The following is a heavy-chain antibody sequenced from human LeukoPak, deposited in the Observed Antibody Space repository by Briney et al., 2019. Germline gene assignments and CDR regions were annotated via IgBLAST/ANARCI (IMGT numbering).Heavy chain of an antibody. D-gene: IGHD5-18*01. J-gene: IGHJ3*02. Sequence: SETLSLTCAVYGGSFSGYYWSWIRQPPGKGLEWIGEINHSGNTNYNPSLKSRVTILVDTSKNQFSLKLNSVTAADTAVYYCARAFRRPWIQLWFDAFDIWGQGTMVTVSS. CDR2: INHSGNT. V-gene: IGHV4-34*01. CDR3: ARAFRRPWIQLWFDAFDI. CDR1: GGSFSGYY.